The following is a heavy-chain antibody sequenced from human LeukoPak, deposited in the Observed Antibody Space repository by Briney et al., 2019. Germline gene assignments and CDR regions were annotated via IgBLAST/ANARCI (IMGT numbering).Heavy chain of an antibody. Sequence: PMASVKVSCKASGYTFTGYYMHWVRQAPGQGLEWMGWINPNSGGTNYAQKFQGRVAVTRDTSTSTVYMELSSLNSEDTAVYYCAREGGSYCTDMNCLGWFDPWGQGTLVTVSS. CDR1: GYTFTGYY. V-gene: IGHV1-2*02. CDR3: AREGGSYCTDMNCLGWFDP. D-gene: IGHD2-8*02. J-gene: IGHJ5*02. CDR2: INPNSGGT.